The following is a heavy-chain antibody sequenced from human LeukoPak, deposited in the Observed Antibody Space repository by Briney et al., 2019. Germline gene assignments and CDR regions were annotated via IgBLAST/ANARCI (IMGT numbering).Heavy chain of an antibody. CDR3: ARERGGEGATIDY. Sequence: GGSLRLSCAASGFTFSSYSMNWVRQAPGKGLEWVSSISSSSYIYYADSVKGRFTISRDNAKNSLYLQMNSLRAEDTAVYYCARERGGEGATIDYWGQGTLVTVSS. CDR1: GFTFSSYS. J-gene: IGHJ4*02. CDR2: ISSSSYI. D-gene: IGHD1-26*01. V-gene: IGHV3-21*01.